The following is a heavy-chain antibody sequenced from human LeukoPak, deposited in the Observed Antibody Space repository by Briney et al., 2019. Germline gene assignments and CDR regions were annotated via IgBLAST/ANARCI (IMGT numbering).Heavy chain of an antibody. J-gene: IGHJ4*02. V-gene: IGHV3-33*01. Sequence: GGSLRLSCAASGFTFSSYGMHWVRQAPGKGLEWVAVIWYDGSNKYYADSVKGRFTISRDNSKNTLYLQMNSLRAEDTAVYYCAREDSSSWQLDYWGQGTRVTVSS. D-gene: IGHD6-13*01. CDR3: AREDSSSWQLDY. CDR2: IWYDGSNK. CDR1: GFTFSSYG.